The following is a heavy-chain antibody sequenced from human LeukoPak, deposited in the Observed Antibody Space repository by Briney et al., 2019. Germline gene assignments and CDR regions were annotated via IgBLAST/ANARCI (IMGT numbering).Heavy chain of an antibody. D-gene: IGHD6-13*01. J-gene: IGHJ3*02. CDR3: ARAVAAAGMHAFDI. CDR1: GDSFTSYG. CDR2: ISAYNGNT. V-gene: IGHV1-18*01. Sequence: ASLKVSCKASGDSFTSYGISWVRQAPGQGLEWIGRISAYNGNTNYAQKLQGRVTMTTDTSTSTAYMELRSLRSDDTAVYYCARAVAAAGMHAFDIWGQGTMVTVSS.